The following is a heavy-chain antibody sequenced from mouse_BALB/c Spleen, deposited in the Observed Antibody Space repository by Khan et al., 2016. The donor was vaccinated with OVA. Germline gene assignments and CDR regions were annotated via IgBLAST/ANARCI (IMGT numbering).Heavy chain of an antibody. D-gene: IGHD1-1*02. Sequence: VQLQQSGAELVKTGASVKLSCKASGYTFSSYYLYWVKQRPGQGLEWIGEINPNNGGSNFNEKFKNKATLTVDKSSYTAYMQLSSLTSEDSAVYYCTRSGYGPFAYWGQGTLVTVSA. J-gene: IGHJ3*01. V-gene: IGHV1S81*02. CDR2: INPNNGGS. CDR3: TRSGYGPFAY. CDR1: GYTFSSYY.